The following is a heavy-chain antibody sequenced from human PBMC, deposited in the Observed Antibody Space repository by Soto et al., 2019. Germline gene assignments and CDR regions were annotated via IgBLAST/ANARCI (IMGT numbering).Heavy chain of an antibody. CDR3: ARGATVTKSYYFYGMDV. D-gene: IGHD4-4*01. CDR1: GGSISSGGYY. V-gene: IGHV4-31*03. Sequence: QVQLQESGPGLVKPSHTLSLTCTVSGGSISSGGYYWSWIRQHPGKGLEWIGYIYYSGSTYYNPSLKSRVTISVDTSKNQFSLKLSSVTAADTAVDYCARGATVTKSYYFYGMDVWGEGTTVTVSS. CDR2: IYYSGST. J-gene: IGHJ6*04.